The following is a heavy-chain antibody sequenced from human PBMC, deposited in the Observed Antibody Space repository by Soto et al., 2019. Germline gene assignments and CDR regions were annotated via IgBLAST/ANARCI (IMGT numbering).Heavy chain of an antibody. D-gene: IGHD3-3*01. CDR3: ARGGGVGVAGSAAFDM. Sequence: QLHLVQSGAVVKKPGASVTVSCSASGYPVTAYYMHWVRQAPGRGLEWMGGINPATGAAKYTQTFQGRVTMTRDTSTSTVFMELRGLTSAATAVFYCARGGGVGVAGSAAFDMWGQGTLVTVSS. J-gene: IGHJ3*02. CDR1: GYPVTAYY. V-gene: IGHV1-2*02. CDR2: INPATGAA.